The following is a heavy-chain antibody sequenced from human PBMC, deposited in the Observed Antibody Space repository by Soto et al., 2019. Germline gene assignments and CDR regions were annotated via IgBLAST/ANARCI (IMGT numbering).Heavy chain of an antibody. Sequence: GGSLRLSCAASGFTFSSYAMSWVRQAPGKGLEWVSAISGSGGSTYYSDSVKGRFTISRDNSKNTLYLQMNSLRAEDTAVYYCAKFHQPYYGSVSYYSLPFDYWGQGTLVTVSS. D-gene: IGHD3-10*01. CDR3: AKFHQPYYGSVSYYSLPFDY. J-gene: IGHJ4*02. CDR1: GFTFSSYA. CDR2: ISGSGGST. V-gene: IGHV3-23*01.